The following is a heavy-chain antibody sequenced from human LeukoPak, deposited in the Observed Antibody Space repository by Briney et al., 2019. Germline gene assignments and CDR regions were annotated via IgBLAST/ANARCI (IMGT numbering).Heavy chain of an antibody. Sequence: GGSLRLSCAASGFTFSSYEMNWVRQAPGKGLEWVSYISSSGSTIYYADSVKGRFTISRDNAKNSLYLQMNSLRAEDTAVYYCARDLGYCSGGSCRDYWGRGTLVTVSS. D-gene: IGHD2-15*01. CDR3: ARDLGYCSGGSCRDY. CDR2: ISSSGSTI. J-gene: IGHJ4*02. CDR1: GFTFSSYE. V-gene: IGHV3-48*03.